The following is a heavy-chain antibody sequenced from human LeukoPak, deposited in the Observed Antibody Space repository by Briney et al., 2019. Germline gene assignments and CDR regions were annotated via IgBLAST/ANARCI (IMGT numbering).Heavy chain of an antibody. D-gene: IGHD3-3*01. CDR3: ARDRYDFWSGSPYGTDV. J-gene: IGHJ6*02. CDR1: GFTFSSYE. CDR2: ISSRGSTI. Sequence: PGGSLRLSCAASGFTFSSYEMNWVRQAPGKGLGWVSYISSRGSTIYYADSVKGRFTISRDNAKNSLYLQMNSLRAEDTAVYYCARDRYDFWSGSPYGTDVWGQGTTVTVSS. V-gene: IGHV3-48*03.